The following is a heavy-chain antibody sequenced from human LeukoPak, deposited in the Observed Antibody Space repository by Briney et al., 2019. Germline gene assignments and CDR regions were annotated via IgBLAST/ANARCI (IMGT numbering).Heavy chain of an antibody. CDR1: GFTFSSYG. V-gene: IGHV3-30*03. CDR3: ASDYYGSGSSLSNFDY. Sequence: GGSLRLSCAASGFTFSSYGMHWVRQAPGKGLERVAVISYDGSNKYYADSVKGRFTISRDNSKNTLYLQMNSLRAEDTAVYYCASDYYGSGSSLSNFDYWGQGTLVTVSS. CDR2: ISYDGSNK. J-gene: IGHJ4*02. D-gene: IGHD3-10*01.